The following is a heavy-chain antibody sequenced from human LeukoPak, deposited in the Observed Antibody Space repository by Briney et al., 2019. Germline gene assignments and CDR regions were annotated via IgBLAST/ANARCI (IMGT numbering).Heavy chain of an antibody. V-gene: IGHV1-46*01. Sequence: GASVKVSCKASGYTFTSYYMHWVRQAPGQGLEWMGIINPSGGSTSYAQKFQGRVTMTRDTSTSTVYMELSRLRSDDTAVYYCARGRLDYDAFDIWGQGTMVTVSS. CDR1: GYTFTSYY. CDR2: INPSGGST. CDR3: ARGRLDYDAFDI. D-gene: IGHD6-25*01. J-gene: IGHJ3*02.